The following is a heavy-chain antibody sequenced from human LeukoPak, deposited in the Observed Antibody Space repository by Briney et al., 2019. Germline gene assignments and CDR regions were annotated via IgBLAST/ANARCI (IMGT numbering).Heavy chain of an antibody. CDR1: GFTFSDYW. CDR3: KSGGAAPGSFDN. CDR2: IKYDGDEE. Sequence: GGSLRLSCAASGFTFSDYWMSWMRQAPGKGLEWVANIKYDGDEEYYVDSVRGRFTISRDNAKSSLYLQLNSLRIEDTAVYYCKSGGAAPGSFDNWGQGTLVTVSP. D-gene: IGHD6-13*01. V-gene: IGHV3-7*01. J-gene: IGHJ4*02.